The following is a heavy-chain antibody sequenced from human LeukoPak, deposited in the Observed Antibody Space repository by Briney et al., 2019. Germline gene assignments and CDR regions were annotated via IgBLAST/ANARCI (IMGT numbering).Heavy chain of an antibody. CDR2: MSYDGSNK. Sequence: PGGSLRLSCAASGFTFSSYAMHWVRQAPGKGLEWVTLMSYDGSNKYYADSVKGRFTISRDTSKYTLYLHMNSLRAEDTAVYYCARDGDSGSYRWEAFDIWGQGTMVTVSS. CDR3: ARDGDSGSYRWEAFDI. D-gene: IGHD1-26*01. CDR1: GFTFSSYA. V-gene: IGHV3-30*04. J-gene: IGHJ3*02.